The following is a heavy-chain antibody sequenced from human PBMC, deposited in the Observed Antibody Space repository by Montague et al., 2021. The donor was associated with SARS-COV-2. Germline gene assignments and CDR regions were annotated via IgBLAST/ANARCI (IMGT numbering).Heavy chain of an antibody. CDR2: IYYSGST. V-gene: IGHV4-31*03. D-gene: IGHD6-6*01. CDR1: GGSISSGGYY. CDR3: ARLRSSSNWYFDL. J-gene: IGHJ2*01. Sequence: TLSLTCTVSGGSISSGGYYWSWIRQYPGKGLEWIGYIYYSGSTYYNPSLKSRVTISVDTSKNQFSLKLSSVTAADTAVYYCARLRSSSNWYFDLWGRGTLVTVPS.